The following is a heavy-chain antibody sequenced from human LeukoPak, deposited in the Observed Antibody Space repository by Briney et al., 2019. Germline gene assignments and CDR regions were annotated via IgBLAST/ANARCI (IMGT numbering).Heavy chain of an antibody. Sequence: PGGSLRLSCAASGFTFSSYGMHWVRQAPGKGLVWVSRINSDGSSTSYADSVKGRFTISRDNAKNTLYLQMNSLRAEDTAVYYCAREVGATTCTDYWGQGTLVTVSS. CDR3: AREVGATTCTDY. D-gene: IGHD1-26*01. V-gene: IGHV3-74*01. CDR1: GFTFSSYG. J-gene: IGHJ4*02. CDR2: INSDGSST.